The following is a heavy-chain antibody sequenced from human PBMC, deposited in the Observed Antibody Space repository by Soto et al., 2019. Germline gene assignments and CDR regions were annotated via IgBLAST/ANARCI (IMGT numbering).Heavy chain of an antibody. V-gene: IGHV3-64D*06. J-gene: IGHJ4*02. CDR3: VKDAYRDYRIFDS. Sequence: PGGSLRLSGSVPGFSFSSYSLHWVRQAPGKRLEFVSISRAFGGGTDYADSVRGRFTIYRDNSKNTLYLQMNSLTPADTAVYFCVKDAYRDYRIFDSFGRGTLVTFSS. CDR2: SRAFGGGT. D-gene: IGHD4-17*01. CDR1: GFSFSSYS.